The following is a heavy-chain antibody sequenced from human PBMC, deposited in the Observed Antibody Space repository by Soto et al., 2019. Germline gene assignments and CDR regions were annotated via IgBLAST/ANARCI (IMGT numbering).Heavy chain of an antibody. J-gene: IGHJ5*02. CDR1: GGSISSYY. CDR3: ASSSGYCSGGSCYPRGWFDP. CDR2: IYYSGST. Sequence: SETLSLTCTVSGGSISSYYWSWIRQPPGKGLEWIGYIYYSGSTNYNPSLKSRVTISVDTSKNQFSLKLSSVTAADTAVYYCASSSGYCSGGSCYPRGWFDPWGQGTLVTVSS. V-gene: IGHV4-59*08. D-gene: IGHD2-15*01.